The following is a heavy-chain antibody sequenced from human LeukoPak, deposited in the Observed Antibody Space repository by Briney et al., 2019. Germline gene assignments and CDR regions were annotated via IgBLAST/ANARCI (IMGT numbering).Heavy chain of an antibody. Sequence: SETLSLTCTVSGSSITRGDYWGWIRQPPGKGLEWIGAIYHSGSTYYNPSLKSRVAISVDTSKNQFSLRLSSVSAADTAVYYCARSGPYYYHYVDVWGKGATVTVSS. CDR3: ARSGPYYYHYVDV. D-gene: IGHD3-10*01. CDR2: IYHSGST. J-gene: IGHJ6*03. V-gene: IGHV4-38-2*02. CDR1: GSSITRGDY.